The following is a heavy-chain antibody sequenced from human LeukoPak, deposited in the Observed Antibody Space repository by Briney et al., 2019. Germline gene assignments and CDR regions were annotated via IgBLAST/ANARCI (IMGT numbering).Heavy chain of an antibody. V-gene: IGHV3-30*02. CDR1: GFTFSRNG. Sequence: GGSLRLSCGASGFTFSRNGMHWVRQAPGKGLEWVAFIRSGGNDKYYADSVKGRFTISRDNPKNLLFLQINSLRVEDTAVYYCARETPRRGETRDGYRWGQGTVVTVSS. J-gene: IGHJ4*02. CDR3: ARETPRRGETRDGYR. D-gene: IGHD5-24*01. CDR2: IRSGGNDK.